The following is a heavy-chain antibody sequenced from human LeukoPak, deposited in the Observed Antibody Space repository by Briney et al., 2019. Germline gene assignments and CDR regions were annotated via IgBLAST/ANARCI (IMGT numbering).Heavy chain of an antibody. CDR3: ATAMVTDANFDY. CDR1: GYTFTSYG. D-gene: IGHD5-18*01. CDR2: ISAYNGNT. J-gene: IGHJ4*02. Sequence: ASVKVSCKASGYTFTSYGISWVRQAPGQGLEWMGWISAYNGNTNYAQKLQGRVTMTTDTSTSTAYMELSSLRSEDTAVYYCATAMVTDANFDYWGQGTLVTVSS. V-gene: IGHV1-18*01.